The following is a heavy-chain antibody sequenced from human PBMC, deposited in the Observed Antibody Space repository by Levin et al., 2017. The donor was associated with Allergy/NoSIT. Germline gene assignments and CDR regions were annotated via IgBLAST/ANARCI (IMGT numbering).Heavy chain of an antibody. CDR2: ISAYNGNT. V-gene: IGHV1-18*01. CDR3: ARDSTELRFLEWASGYYYGMDV. D-gene: IGHD3-3*01. Sequence: ASVKVSCKASGYTFTSYGISWVRQAPGQGLEWMGWISAYNGNTNYAQKLQGRVTMTTDTSTSTAYMELRSLRSDDTAVYYCARDSTELRFLEWASGYYYGMDVWGQGTTVTVSS. CDR1: GYTFTSYG. J-gene: IGHJ6*02.